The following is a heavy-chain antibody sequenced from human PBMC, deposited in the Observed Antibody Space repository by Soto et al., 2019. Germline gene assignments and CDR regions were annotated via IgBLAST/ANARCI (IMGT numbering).Heavy chain of an antibody. J-gene: IGHJ4*02. CDR3: ARQYYYGSGRQIDY. CDR2: IFSSGGT. V-gene: IGHV4-39*01. CDR1: GGSISSSSLQ. Sequence: SETLSLTCIVSGGSISSSSLQWGWIRQPPGRGLDWVGSIFSSGGTYYNPSLKSRVTISVHTSSNQFSLKLSSVTAADTAVYYCARQYYYGSGRQIDYWGQGTLGTVSS. D-gene: IGHD3-10*01.